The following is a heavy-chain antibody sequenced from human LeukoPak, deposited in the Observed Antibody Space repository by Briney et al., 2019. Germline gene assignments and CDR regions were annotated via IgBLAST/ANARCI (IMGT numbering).Heavy chain of an antibody. D-gene: IGHD4-17*01. CDR2: ISSSSSYI. V-gene: IGHV3-21*01. Sequence: PGGSLRLSCAASGFTFSSYSMNWVRQAPGKGLEWVSSISSSSSYIYYADSVKGRFTISRDNAKNSLYLQMNSLRAEDTAVYYCARASYGDYGDAFDIWGQGTMVTVSS. CDR3: ARASYGDYGDAFDI. CDR1: GFTFSSYS. J-gene: IGHJ3*02.